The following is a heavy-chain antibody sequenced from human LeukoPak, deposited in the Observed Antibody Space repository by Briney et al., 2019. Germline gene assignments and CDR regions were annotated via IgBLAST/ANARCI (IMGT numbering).Heavy chain of an antibody. CDR1: GFTFSSYW. D-gene: IGHD6-13*01. J-gene: IGHJ4*02. CDR2: INSDGSST. CDR3: ARDSQAAAGDFDY. V-gene: IGHV3-74*01. Sequence: GGSLRLSCAASGFTFSSYWVHWVRQAPGKGLVWVSLINSDGSSTIYADSVKGRFTISRGNAKNTLYLQMNSLRAEDTAVYYCARDSQAAAGDFDYWGQGTLVTVSS.